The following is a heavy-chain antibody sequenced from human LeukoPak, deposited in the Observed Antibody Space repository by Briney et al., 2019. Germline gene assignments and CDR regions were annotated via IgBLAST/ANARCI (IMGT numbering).Heavy chain of an antibody. J-gene: IGHJ4*02. CDR1: GFTFSSYS. V-gene: IGHV3-21*01. CDR2: ISSSSSYI. CDR3: AREWFGSGWYGASGRGYFDY. Sequence: AGGSLRLSCAASGFTFSSYSMNWVRQAPGKGLEWVSSISSSSSYIYYADSVKGRFTISRDNAKNSLYLQMNSLRAEDTAVYYCAREWFGSGWYGASGRGYFDYWGQGTLVTVSS. D-gene: IGHD6-19*01.